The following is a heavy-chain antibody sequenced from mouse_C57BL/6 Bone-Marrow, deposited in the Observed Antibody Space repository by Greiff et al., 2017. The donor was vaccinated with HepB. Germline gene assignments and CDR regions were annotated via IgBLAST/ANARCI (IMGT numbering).Heavy chain of an antibody. D-gene: IGHD2-4*01. Sequence: DVMLVESGGDLVKPGGSLKLSCAASGFTFSSYGMSWVRQTPDKRLEWVATISSGGSYTYYPDSVKGRFTISRDNAKNTLYLQMSSLKSEDTAMYYSARPYDYPFAYWGQGTLVTVSA. V-gene: IGHV5-6*02. CDR1: GFTFSSYG. CDR2: ISSGGSYT. J-gene: IGHJ3*01. CDR3: ARPYDYPFAY.